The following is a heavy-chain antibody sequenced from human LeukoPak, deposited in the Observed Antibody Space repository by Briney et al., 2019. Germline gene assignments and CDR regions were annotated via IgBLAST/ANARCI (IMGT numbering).Heavy chain of an antibody. V-gene: IGHV4-59*12. CDR2: ISYSGST. D-gene: IGHD3-9*01. CDR1: GFTFSNYE. CDR3: ARGFDWLLSSYFDY. J-gene: IGHJ4*02. Sequence: GSLRLSCAASGFTFSNYEFNWVRQPPGKGLEWIGYISYSGSTNYNPSLKSRVTISVDTSKNQFSLKLSSVTAADTAVYYCARGFDWLLSSYFDYWGQGTLVAVSS.